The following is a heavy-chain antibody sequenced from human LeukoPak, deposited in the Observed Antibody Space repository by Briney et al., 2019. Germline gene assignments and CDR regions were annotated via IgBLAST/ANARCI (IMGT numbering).Heavy chain of an antibody. Sequence: GSLRLSCAASGFTFSDYYMSWIRQPAGKGLEWIGRIYTSGSTNYNPSLKSRVAMSVDTSKNQFSLKLSSVTAADTAVYYCARDLYSVWGIAVAGQFDYWGQGTLVTVSS. CDR3: ARDLYSVWGIAVAGQFDY. V-gene: IGHV4-4*07. J-gene: IGHJ4*02. CDR2: IYTSGST. D-gene: IGHD6-19*01. CDR1: GFTFSDYY.